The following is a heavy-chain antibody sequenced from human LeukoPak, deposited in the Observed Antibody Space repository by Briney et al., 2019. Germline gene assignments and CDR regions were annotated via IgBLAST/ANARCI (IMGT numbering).Heavy chain of an antibody. V-gene: IGHV3-66*01. CDR2: IYDSGTT. Sequence: PGGSLRLSCAVSGFTVSNNYMSWVRQAPGKGLEWVSMIYDSGTTYYADSVKGRFTISRDNSKNTLDLQMNSLRAEDTAVYYCARDSSGGYYYGSGSYSGWFDPWGQGTLVTVSS. CDR3: ARDSSGGYYYGSGSYSGWFDP. CDR1: GFTVSNNY. D-gene: IGHD3-10*01. J-gene: IGHJ5*02.